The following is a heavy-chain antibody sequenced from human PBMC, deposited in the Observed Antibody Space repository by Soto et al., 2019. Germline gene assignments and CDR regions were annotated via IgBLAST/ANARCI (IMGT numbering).Heavy chain of an antibody. J-gene: IGHJ4*02. CDR3: ARAPGYYGDFFDF. Sequence: ASVKVSCKASGYTFTSYGISWVRQAPGQGLEWMGWISAYNGNTKNAQKLQGRVTMTTDTSTSTAYMELSSLRAEDTAFYYCARAPGYYGDFFDFWGQGTLVTVSS. CDR2: ISAYNGNT. CDR1: GYTFTSYG. D-gene: IGHD4-17*01. V-gene: IGHV1-18*01.